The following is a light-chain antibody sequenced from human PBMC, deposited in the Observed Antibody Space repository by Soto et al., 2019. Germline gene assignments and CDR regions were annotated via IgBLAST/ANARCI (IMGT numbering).Light chain of an antibody. Sequence: DIQMTQSQSSVRASVGNRVTITCRASQGISSWLAWYQKKPGKATKLLIYAASSLQSGVPSRFSGSGSGTDFALTISSLQPEHSATYYCPQATSLTFGQGTRLEI. CDR1: QGISSW. V-gene: IGKV1-12*01. J-gene: IGKJ5*01. CDR3: PQATSLT. CDR2: AAS.